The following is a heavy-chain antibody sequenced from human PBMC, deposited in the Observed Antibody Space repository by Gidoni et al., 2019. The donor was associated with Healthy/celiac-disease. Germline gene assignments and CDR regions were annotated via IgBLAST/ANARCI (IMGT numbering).Heavy chain of an antibody. Sequence: EVQLVESGGGLVQPGGSLRLSCAASGFTFSSYSMNWVRQAPGKGLEWVSYISSSSSTIYYAGSVKGRFTFSRDNAKNSLYLQMNSLGAEDTAVYYCAREPYYDFWSGYRDLDYWGQGTLVTVSS. CDR2: ISSSSSTI. CDR1: GFTFSSYS. J-gene: IGHJ4*02. V-gene: IGHV3-48*01. D-gene: IGHD3-3*01. CDR3: AREPYYDFWSGYRDLDY.